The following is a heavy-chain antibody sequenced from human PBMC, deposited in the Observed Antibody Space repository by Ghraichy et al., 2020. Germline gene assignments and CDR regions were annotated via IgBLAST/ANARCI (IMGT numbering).Heavy chain of an antibody. CDR3: ASHAGVYAKYYYYYMDV. D-gene: IGHD2-8*01. Sequence: GGSLRLSCAASGFTFSSYAMSWVRQAPGKGLEWVSAISGSGGSTYYADSVKGRFTISRDNSKNTLYLQMNSLRAEDTAVYYCASHAGVYAKYYYYYMDVWGKGTTVTVSS. CDR1: GFTFSSYA. CDR2: ISGSGGST. V-gene: IGHV3-23*01. J-gene: IGHJ6*03.